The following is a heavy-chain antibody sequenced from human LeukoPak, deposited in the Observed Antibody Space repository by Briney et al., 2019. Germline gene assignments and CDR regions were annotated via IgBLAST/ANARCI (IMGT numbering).Heavy chain of an antibody. CDR1: GYTFTSYG. CDR3: ARRDNTMVRGVIRYYFDY. CDR2: ISAYNGNT. D-gene: IGHD3-10*01. J-gene: IGHJ4*02. V-gene: IGHV1-18*01. Sequence: ASVKVSCKASGYTFTSYGISWVRQAPGQGLEWVGWISAYNGNTNYAQKLQGGVTMTTDTSTSTAYMELRSLRSDDTAVYYCARRDNTMVRGVIRYYFDYWGQGTLVTVSS.